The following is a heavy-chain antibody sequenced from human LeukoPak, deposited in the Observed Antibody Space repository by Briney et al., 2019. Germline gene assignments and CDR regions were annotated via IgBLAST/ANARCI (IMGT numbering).Heavy chain of an antibody. Sequence: PSETLSLTCAVYGGSFGGYYWSWIRQPPGKGLEWIGEINHSGSTNYNPSLKSRVTISVDTSKNQFSLKLSSVTAADTAVYYCAGRGSHYDFWSGPGWFDPWGQGTLVTVSS. CDR1: GGSFGGYY. V-gene: IGHV4-34*01. CDR3: AGRGSHYDFWSGPGWFDP. D-gene: IGHD3-3*01. CDR2: INHSGST. J-gene: IGHJ5*02.